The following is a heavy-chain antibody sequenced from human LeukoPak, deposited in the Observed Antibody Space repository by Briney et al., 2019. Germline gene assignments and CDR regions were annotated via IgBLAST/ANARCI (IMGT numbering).Heavy chain of an antibody. CDR3: ARGTSTDWFDP. Sequence: SETLSLTCTVSGGSISSYYWSWIRQPPGKGLEWIGYIYCSGSTNYNPSLKSRVTISVDTSKNQFSLKLNSVTAADTAVYYCARGTSTDWFDPWGQGTLVTVSS. V-gene: IGHV4-59*01. CDR1: GGSISSYY. J-gene: IGHJ5*02. CDR2: IYCSGST. D-gene: IGHD4-17*01.